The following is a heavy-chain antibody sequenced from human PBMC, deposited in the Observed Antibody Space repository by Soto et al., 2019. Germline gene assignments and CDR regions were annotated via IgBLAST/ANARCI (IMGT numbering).Heavy chain of an antibody. CDR2: FDPEDGDT. CDR3: APFTQIMIKFGGVIET. D-gene: IGHD3-16*02. J-gene: IGHJ5*02. CDR1: GYTLTELS. V-gene: IGHV1-24*01. Sequence: ASVKVSCKVSGYTLTELSMHWVRQAPGKGLEWMGGFDPEDGDTIFAQKFQGRVTMTEDTSTDTAYMELSSLRSEDTAVYYCAPFTQIMIKFGGVIETWGKGTLVIVSS.